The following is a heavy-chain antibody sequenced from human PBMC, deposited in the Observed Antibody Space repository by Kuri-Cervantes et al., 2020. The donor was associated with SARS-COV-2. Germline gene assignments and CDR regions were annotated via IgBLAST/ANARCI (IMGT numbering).Heavy chain of an antibody. CDR2: IYSGGST. CDR1: GFTVSSNY. V-gene: IGHV3-53*01. J-gene: IGHJ4*02. Sequence: GGSLRLSCAASGFTVSSNYMSWVRQAPGKGLEWVSVIYSGGSTYYADSVKGRFTISRDNSKNTLYLQMNSLRAEDTAVYYCARAAEGRYYFDYWGQGTLVTVSS. CDR3: ARAAEGRYYFDY.